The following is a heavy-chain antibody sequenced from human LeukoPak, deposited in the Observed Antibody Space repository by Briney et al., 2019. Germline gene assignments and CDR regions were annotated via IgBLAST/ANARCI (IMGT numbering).Heavy chain of an antibody. Sequence: ASVKVSCKASGYTFTSYDINWVRQATGQGLEWMGWMNPNSGNTGYAQKFQGRVTMTEDTSTDTAYMELSSLRSEDTAVYYCATERWELRAFDYWGQGTLVTVSS. CDR2: MNPNSGNT. D-gene: IGHD1-26*01. V-gene: IGHV1-8*01. J-gene: IGHJ4*02. CDR1: GYTFTSYD. CDR3: ATERWELRAFDY.